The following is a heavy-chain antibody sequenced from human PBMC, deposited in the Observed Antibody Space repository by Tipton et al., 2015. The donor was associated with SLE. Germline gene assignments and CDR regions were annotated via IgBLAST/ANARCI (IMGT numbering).Heavy chain of an antibody. CDR2: VYSSEDT. CDR1: GGSISGYY. Sequence: TLSLTCTVSGGSISGYYWSWIRQPPGGGLECIGYVYSSEDTPYNPPLKSRVSMSIDTSKNQFSRKVNSVTAADTAIYYCARGPGFCNGGNCQGDRRWFDPWGQGILVTVSS. CDR3: ARGPGFCNGGNCQGDRRWFDP. J-gene: IGHJ5*02. D-gene: IGHD2-15*01. V-gene: IGHV4-59*01.